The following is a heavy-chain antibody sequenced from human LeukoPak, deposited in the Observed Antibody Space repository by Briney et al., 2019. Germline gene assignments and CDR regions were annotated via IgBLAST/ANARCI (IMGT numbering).Heavy chain of an antibody. V-gene: IGHV3-7*04. CDR2: IKQDGSEE. J-gene: IGHJ4*02. D-gene: IGHD6-19*01. CDR3: TRDSRYSSGWSPIGY. CDR1: GFTFSTSW. Sequence: GGSLRLSCVASGFTFSTSWMNWVRQAPGKGLEWVANIKQDGSEEYYVDSVKGRFTISRDNAKNSLYLQMNSLGAEDTAVYYCTRDSRYSSGWSPIGYWGQGTLVTVSS.